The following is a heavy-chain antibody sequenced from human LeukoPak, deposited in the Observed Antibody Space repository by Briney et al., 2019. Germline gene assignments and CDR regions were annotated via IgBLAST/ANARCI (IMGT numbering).Heavy chain of an antibody. CDR1: GCSISSGSYY. J-gene: IGHJ6*03. D-gene: IGHD4-11*01. CDR3: ARCGYSKTYYMDV. CDR2: IYTSGST. V-gene: IGHV4-61*02. Sequence: PSETLSLTCTVSGCSISSGSYYWSWIRQPAGKGLEWIGRIYTSGSTNYNPSLKSRVTISVDTSKNRFSLKLSSVTAADTAVYYCARCGYSKTYYMDVWGKGTTVTVSS.